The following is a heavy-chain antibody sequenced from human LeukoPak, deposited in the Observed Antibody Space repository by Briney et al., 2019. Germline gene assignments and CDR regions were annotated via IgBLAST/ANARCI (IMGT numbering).Heavy chain of an antibody. D-gene: IGHD4-17*01. V-gene: IGHV5-51*01. CDR2: IYPGDSDT. CDR3: ARQPTVTHYYFDY. Sequence: GESLKISCKGSGYSFTSYWIGWVRQMPGKGLEWMGIIYPGDSDTRYSPSFQGQVTTSADKSISTAYLQWSSLKASDTAMYYCARQPTVTHYYFDYWGQGTLVTVSS. J-gene: IGHJ4*02. CDR1: GYSFTSYW.